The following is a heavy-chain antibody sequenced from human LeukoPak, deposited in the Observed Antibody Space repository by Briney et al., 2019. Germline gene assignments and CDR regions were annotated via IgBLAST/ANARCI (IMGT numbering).Heavy chain of an antibody. CDR1: GGSISSSSYY. CDR2: IYYSGST. J-gene: IGHJ4*02. V-gene: IGHV4-39*07. CDR3: ARDRLLGWLRTYFDY. Sequence: SETLSLTCTVSGGSISSSSYYWGWIRQPPGKGLEWIGSIYYSGSTYYNPSLKSRVTISVDTSKNQFSLKLSSVTAADTAVYYCARDRLLGWLRTYFDYWGQGTLVTVSS. D-gene: IGHD5-12*01.